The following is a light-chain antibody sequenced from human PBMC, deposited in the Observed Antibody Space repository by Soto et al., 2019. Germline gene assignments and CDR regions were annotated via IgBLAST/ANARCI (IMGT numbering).Light chain of an antibody. J-gene: IGKJ5*01. CDR2: AAS. V-gene: IGKV1-39*01. CDR3: QPSYSAPPS. CDR1: QSVTSY. Sequence: DIQMTQSPSSLSASVGDRVTITCRASQSVTSYLNWYQQKPGTAPKLLIYAASSLQSGVPSRFSGSGSGTDFTLTISSLQPEDFATYYCQPSYSAPPSFGQGTRLDIK.